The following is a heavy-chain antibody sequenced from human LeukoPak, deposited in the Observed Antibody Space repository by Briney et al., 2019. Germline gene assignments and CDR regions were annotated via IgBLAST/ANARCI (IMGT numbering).Heavy chain of an antibody. CDR2: INHSGST. V-gene: IGHV4-34*01. CDR3: ARLDPYYYGSGSYYKALDY. J-gene: IGHJ4*02. CDR1: GGSFSGYY. Sequence: SETLSLTCAVYGGSFSGYYWSWIRQPPGKGLEWIGEINHSGSTNYNPSLKSRVTISVDTSKNQFSLKLSSVTAADTAVYYCARLDPYYYGSGSYYKALDYWGQGTLVTVSS. D-gene: IGHD3-10*01.